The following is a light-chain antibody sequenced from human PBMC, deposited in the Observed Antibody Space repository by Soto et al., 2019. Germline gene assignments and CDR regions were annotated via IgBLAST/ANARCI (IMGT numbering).Light chain of an antibody. CDR3: TSYTRRSTLV. CDR1: SRDVGGRNS. V-gene: IGLV2-14*01. J-gene: IGLJ1*01. CDR2: DLS. Sequence: QSPLTQPAAVSASTVPSITISCTGTSRDVGGRNSVAWYQHNPGKGPRLMICDLSNRPSGLSTCFSGSRAGNTASLSIAGLQAEDEADYSCTSYTRRSTLVFGPGTKVTV.